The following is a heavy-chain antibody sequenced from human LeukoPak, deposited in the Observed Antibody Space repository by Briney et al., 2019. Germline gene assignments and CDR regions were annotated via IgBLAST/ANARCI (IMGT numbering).Heavy chain of an antibody. J-gene: IGHJ4*02. Sequence: PSETLSLTCAVYGGSFSGYYWSWIRQPPGKGLESIGEINHSGSTNYNPSLKSRVTISVDTSKNQFSLKLSSVTAADTAVYYCASGYAHGYWGQGTLVTVSS. CDR3: ASGYAHGY. V-gene: IGHV4-34*01. CDR1: GGSFSGYY. CDR2: INHSGST.